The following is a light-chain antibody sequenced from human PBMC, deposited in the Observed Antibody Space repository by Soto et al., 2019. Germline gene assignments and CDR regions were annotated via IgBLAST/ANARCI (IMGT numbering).Light chain of an antibody. V-gene: IGKV1-5*01. CDR3: QQYYSDWT. J-gene: IGKJ1*01. CDR1: QSISGW. CDR2: EAS. Sequence: DIQMTQSPSTLSASVGDRVXXXCRASQSISGWLAWYQRKPGTAPKLLIYEASNLESGVPSRFSGSGSGTEFTLTISSLQPDDFAAYYCQQYYSDWTFGQGTNVDI.